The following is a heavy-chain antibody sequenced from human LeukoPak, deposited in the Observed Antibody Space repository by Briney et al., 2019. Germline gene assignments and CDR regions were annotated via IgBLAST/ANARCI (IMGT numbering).Heavy chain of an antibody. CDR2: ISSSGRTM. CDR1: GFTFSSYE. CDR3: ARALAALAPSDY. D-gene: IGHD5-12*01. V-gene: IGHV3-48*03. J-gene: IGHJ4*02. Sequence: GGSLRLSCTASGFTFSSYEMNWVRQAPGKGLEWVSHISSSGRTMYYADSVKGRFTISRDDAKNSLYLQMNSLRAEDSAVYYCARALAALAPSDYWGQGTLVTVSS.